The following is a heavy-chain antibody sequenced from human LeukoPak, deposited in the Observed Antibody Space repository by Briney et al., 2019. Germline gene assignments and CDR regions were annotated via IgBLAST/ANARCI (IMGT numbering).Heavy chain of an antibody. CDR3: AKGDSGSYYNAEDY. CDR1: GFTFDDYA. Sequence: GGSLRLSCAASGFTFDDYAMHWVRQAPEKGLEWVSGISWNSGSIGYADSVKGRFTISRDNAKNSLYLQMNSLRAEDTALYYCAKGDSGSYYNAEDYWGQGTLVTVSS. J-gene: IGHJ4*02. D-gene: IGHD3-10*01. V-gene: IGHV3-9*01. CDR2: ISWNSGSI.